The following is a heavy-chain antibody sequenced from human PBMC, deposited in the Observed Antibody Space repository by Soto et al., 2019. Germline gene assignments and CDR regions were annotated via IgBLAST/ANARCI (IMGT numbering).Heavy chain of an antibody. J-gene: IGHJ4*02. V-gene: IGHV4-59*01. Sequence: QVQLQESGPGLVKPSETLSLTCTVSGGSISSYYWSWIRQPPGKGLEWIGHIYYSGSTNYNPSLKSRVTISVDTSKNQFSLKLSSVTAADTAVYYCARNADFWSGYHDYWGQGTLVTVSS. CDR1: GGSISSYY. CDR2: IYYSGST. D-gene: IGHD3-3*01. CDR3: ARNADFWSGYHDY.